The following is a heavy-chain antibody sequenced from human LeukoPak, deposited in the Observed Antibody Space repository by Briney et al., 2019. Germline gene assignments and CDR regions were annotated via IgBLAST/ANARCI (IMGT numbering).Heavy chain of an antibody. V-gene: IGHV3-23*01. D-gene: IGHD1-14*01. CDR1: GFIFDTHT. Sequence: GGSLRLSCTGSGFIFDTHTLTWVRQAPGKGLEWVASISGSGDSTNYGGSVKGRFTISRDNFKRTVHLEMSNLRADDTAMYYCVRRAAVRGMDFWGLGTTVMVSS. J-gene: IGHJ6*02. CDR3: VRRAAVRGMDF. CDR2: ISGSGDST.